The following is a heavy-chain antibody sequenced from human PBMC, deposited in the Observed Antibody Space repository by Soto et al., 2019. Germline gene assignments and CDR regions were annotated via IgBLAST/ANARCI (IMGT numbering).Heavy chain of an antibody. D-gene: IGHD3-10*01. CDR3: ARVYYGSGTFDY. CDR1: GFTFSDYY. J-gene: IGHJ4*02. V-gene: IGHV3-11*06. CDR2: ISSSSYT. Sequence: VGSLRLSCAASGFTFSDYYMSWIRQAPGKGLEWVSYISSSSYTNYADSVKGRFTISRDNAKNSLYLRMNSLRAEDTAVYYCARVYYGSGTFDYWGQGTQVTVSS.